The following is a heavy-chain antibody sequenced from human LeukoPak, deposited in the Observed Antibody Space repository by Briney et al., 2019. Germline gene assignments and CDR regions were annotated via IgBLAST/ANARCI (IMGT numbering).Heavy chain of an antibody. Sequence: ASVKVSCKASGYTFIGYYMHWVRQAPGQGLEWMGIINPSGGSTTYAQKFQGRVTMTRDTSTSTVYMELSSLRSEDTAVYYCARPPMAGTKYFQYWGQGTLVTVSS. J-gene: IGHJ1*01. CDR1: GYTFIGYY. D-gene: IGHD6-19*01. V-gene: IGHV1-46*01. CDR3: ARPPMAGTKYFQY. CDR2: INPSGGST.